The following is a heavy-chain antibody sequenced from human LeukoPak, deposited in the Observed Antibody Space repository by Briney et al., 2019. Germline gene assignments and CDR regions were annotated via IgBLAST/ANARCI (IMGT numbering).Heavy chain of an antibody. V-gene: IGHV4-39*01. CDR3: ARHPLKPYVSDWFDP. D-gene: IGHD3-10*02. J-gene: IGHJ5*01. CDR2: IRYTACT. Sequence: SESLSLTCTVSGGSISSSSYYWGWLRQPPGKGLEWVRSIRYTACTSYTPPLKFPVSLSADTSKNQFSLKLSSVTAAGTAVYYCARHPLKPYVSDWFDPWGQGTLVTVSS. CDR1: GGSISSSSYY.